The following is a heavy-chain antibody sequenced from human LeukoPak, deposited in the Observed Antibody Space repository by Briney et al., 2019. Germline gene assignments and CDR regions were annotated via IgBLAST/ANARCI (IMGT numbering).Heavy chain of an antibody. CDR1: GGSISSYY. CDR2: INHSGST. Sequence: SETLSLTCTVPGGSISSYYWSWIRQPPGKGLEWIGEINHSGSTNYNPSLKSRVTISVDTSKNQFSLKLSSVTAADTAVYYCARGGSGWYQDYWGQGTLVTVSS. D-gene: IGHD6-19*01. J-gene: IGHJ4*02. CDR3: ARGGSGWYQDY. V-gene: IGHV4-34*01.